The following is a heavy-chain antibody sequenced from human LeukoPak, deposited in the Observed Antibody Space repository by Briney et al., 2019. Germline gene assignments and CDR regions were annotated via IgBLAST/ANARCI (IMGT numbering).Heavy chain of an antibody. CDR1: GFTFSSYA. Sequence: GGSLRLSCAASGFTFSSYAMSWVRQAPGKGLEWVSTISGGGSNTYYADSVKGRFTISRDNSKNTLCLQMNSLTAEDTAVYYCAKDRREIRGLGAFDIWGQGTMVTVSS. D-gene: IGHD1-26*01. J-gene: IGHJ3*02. V-gene: IGHV3-23*01. CDR2: ISGGGSNT. CDR3: AKDRREIRGLGAFDI.